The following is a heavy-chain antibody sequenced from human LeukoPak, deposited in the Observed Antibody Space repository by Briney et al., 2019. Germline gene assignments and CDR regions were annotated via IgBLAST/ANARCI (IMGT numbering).Heavy chain of an antibody. CDR3: ARDPVGPGWFDP. Sequence: SETLSLTCTVSGDSIISGGYYWSWIRQHPGKGLEWIGYIYYSGTTYYNPSLKSRVTMSVDTSKNQFSLKLSPVTAADTAIYYCARDPVGPGWFDPWGQGTLVTFSS. D-gene: IGHD1-26*01. CDR1: GDSIISGGYY. V-gene: IGHV4-31*02. CDR2: IYYSGTT. J-gene: IGHJ5*02.